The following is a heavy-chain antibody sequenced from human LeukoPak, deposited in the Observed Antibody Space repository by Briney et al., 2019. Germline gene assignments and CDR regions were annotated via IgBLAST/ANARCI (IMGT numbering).Heavy chain of an antibody. CDR2: IRSDGSDK. CDR3: AKGLILIDY. Sequence: GGSLRLSCAASGFTFSTYGMHWVRQAPGKGLEWVAFIRSDGSDKYYADSVKGRFTISRDNSKNTLYMQMNSLRAEDTAVYYCAKGLILIDYWGQGTLVTVCS. J-gene: IGHJ4*02. V-gene: IGHV3-30*02. CDR1: GFTFSTYG.